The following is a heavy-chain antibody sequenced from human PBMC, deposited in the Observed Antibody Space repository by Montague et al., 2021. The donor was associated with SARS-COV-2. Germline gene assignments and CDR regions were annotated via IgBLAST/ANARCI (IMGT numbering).Heavy chain of an antibody. V-gene: IGHV4-34*01. D-gene: IGHD3-3*01. CDR2: INHSGST. Sequence: SETLSLTCAVYGGSFSGYYWSWIRQPPGKGPEWIGEINHSGSTNYNPSLKSRVTIFVDTSKNQFSLKLSSVTAADTAVYYRATLPSSITIFGVVQGYYFDDWGQGTLVTVSS. J-gene: IGHJ4*02. CDR1: GGSFSGYY. CDR3: ATLPSSITIFGVVQGYYFDD.